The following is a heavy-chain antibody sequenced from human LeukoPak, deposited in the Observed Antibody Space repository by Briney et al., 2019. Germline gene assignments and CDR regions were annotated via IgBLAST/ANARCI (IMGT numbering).Heavy chain of an antibody. J-gene: IGHJ5*02. CDR2: IYYSGIT. V-gene: IGHV4-30-4*01. D-gene: IGHD6-25*01. CDR3: AGAGYLNWFDP. CDR1: GGSISSGDHY. Sequence: PSETLSLTCTVSGGSISSGDHYRSWIRQPPGKGLEWIGYIYYSGITYYNPSLKSRLTISVDTSKNQFSLKLSSVTAADTAVYYCAGAGYLNWFDPWGQGTLVTVS.